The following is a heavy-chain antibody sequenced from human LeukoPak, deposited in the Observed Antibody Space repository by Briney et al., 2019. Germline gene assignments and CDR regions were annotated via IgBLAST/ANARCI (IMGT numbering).Heavy chain of an antibody. CDR3: ARARFCSGGDCYAEY. CDR1: GYSFTTYW. Sequence: GESLKISCKGSGYSFTTYWIGWVRQMPGKGLEWSGIIYPSDSDTRYSPSFQGQVTISADKSISTAYLQWSSLKASDTAMYYCARARFCSGGDCYAEYWGQGTLVTVSS. CDR2: IYPSDSDT. J-gene: IGHJ4*02. V-gene: IGHV5-51*01. D-gene: IGHD2-21*01.